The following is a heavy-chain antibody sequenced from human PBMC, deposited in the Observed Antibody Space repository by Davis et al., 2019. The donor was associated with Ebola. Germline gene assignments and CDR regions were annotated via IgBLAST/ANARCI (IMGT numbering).Heavy chain of an antibody. J-gene: IGHJ6*02. CDR3: AKDLSFDFWSGYYYYGVDV. CDR1: GFTFRSYW. Sequence: GESLKISCAVSGFTFRSYWMSWVRQTPGKGLEWVANIKQDGSAENYVDSVKGRFSISRDNTKNSLYLQMDSLRAEDTAVYYCAKDLSFDFWSGYYYYGVDVWGQGTTVTVSS. V-gene: IGHV3-7*03. D-gene: IGHD3-3*01. CDR2: IKQDGSAE.